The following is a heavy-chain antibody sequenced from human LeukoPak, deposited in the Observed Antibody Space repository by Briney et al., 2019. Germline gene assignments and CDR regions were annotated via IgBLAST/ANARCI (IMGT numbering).Heavy chain of an antibody. D-gene: IGHD3-3*01. Sequence: PGGSLRLSCAASGFTVSSDAMSWVRQAPGKGLEWVSAISGSGGSTYYADSVKGRFTISRDNSKNTLYLQMNSLRAEDTAVYYCAKDLEDFWSGYYRSEYYYGMDVWGQGTTVTVSS. V-gene: IGHV3-23*01. CDR3: AKDLEDFWSGYYRSEYYYGMDV. CDR2: ISGSGGST. J-gene: IGHJ6*02. CDR1: GFTVSSDA.